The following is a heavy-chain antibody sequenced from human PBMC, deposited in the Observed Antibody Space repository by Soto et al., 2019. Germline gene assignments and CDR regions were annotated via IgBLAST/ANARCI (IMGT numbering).Heavy chain of an antibody. CDR2: IIPIFGTA. J-gene: IGHJ4*02. Sequence: QVQLVQSGAEVKKPGSSVKVSCKASGGTFSSYAISWVRQAPGQGLEWMGGIIPIFGTANYAQKFQGRVTITADESTSTAYMELSSLRSEDTAVYYCARVRAYYYDSSGYLGYYFDYWGQGTLVNVSS. CDR1: GGTFSSYA. V-gene: IGHV1-69*01. D-gene: IGHD3-22*01. CDR3: ARVRAYYYDSSGYLGYYFDY.